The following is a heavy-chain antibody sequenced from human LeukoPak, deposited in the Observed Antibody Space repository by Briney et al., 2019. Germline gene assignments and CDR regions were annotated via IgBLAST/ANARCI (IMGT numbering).Heavy chain of an antibody. CDR3: AKGSGGSCYSASDY. J-gene: IGHJ4*02. CDR2: ISYDGSNQ. D-gene: IGHD2-15*01. CDR1: GFTFSSSA. V-gene: IGHV3-30*18. Sequence: GGSLRLSCAASGFTFSSSAIHWVRQAPGKGLEWVAVISYDGSNQYYADSVKGRFTISRDNSKNTLYLQMNSLRGEDTAVYYCAKGSGGSCYSASDYWGQGTLGTVS.